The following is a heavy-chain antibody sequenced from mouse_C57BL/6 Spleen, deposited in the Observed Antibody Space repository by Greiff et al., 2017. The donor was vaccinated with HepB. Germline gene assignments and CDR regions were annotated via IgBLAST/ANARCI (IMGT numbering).Heavy chain of an antibody. CDR2: ISSGGDYI. Sequence: EVQGVESGEGLVKPGGSLKLSCAASGFTFSSYAMSWVRQTPEKRLEWVAYISSGGDYIYYADTVKGRFTISRDNARNTLYLQMSSLKSEDTAMYYCTRVQLGQGYFDVWGTGTTVTVSS. J-gene: IGHJ1*03. D-gene: IGHD4-1*02. CDR3: TRVQLGQGYFDV. V-gene: IGHV5-9-1*02. CDR1: GFTFSSYA.